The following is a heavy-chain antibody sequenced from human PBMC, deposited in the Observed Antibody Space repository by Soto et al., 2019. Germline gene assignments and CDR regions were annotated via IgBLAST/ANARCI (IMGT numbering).Heavy chain of an antibody. Sequence: EVRLVESGGGSVQPAGSLRLSCAASGLRLSDGWMNWVRQTPGKGLEWVGRIKSKGDGGAVDYAAPVNGRFTISRDDSENMLYLQMNNLKADDTGIYYCTRRPKAGDVGVDPLAYWGQGALVTVSS. V-gene: IGHV3-15*07. CDR1: GLRLSDGW. D-gene: IGHD1-26*01. CDR2: IKSKGDGGAV. CDR3: TRRPKAGDVGVDPLAY. J-gene: IGHJ4*02.